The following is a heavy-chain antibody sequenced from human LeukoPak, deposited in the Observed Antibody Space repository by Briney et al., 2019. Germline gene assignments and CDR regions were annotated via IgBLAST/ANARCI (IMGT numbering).Heavy chain of an antibody. Sequence: SQTLSLTCTVSGGSISSGSYYWSWIRQPAGKGLEWIGRIYTSGSTNYNPSLKSRVTISVDTSKNQFSLKLTSVTAADTAIYYCARGTVDGSGSYSAPFDYWGQGTLVTVSS. CDR2: IYTSGST. CDR3: ARGTVDGSGSYSAPFDY. CDR1: GGSISSGSYY. D-gene: IGHD3-10*01. J-gene: IGHJ4*02. V-gene: IGHV4-61*02.